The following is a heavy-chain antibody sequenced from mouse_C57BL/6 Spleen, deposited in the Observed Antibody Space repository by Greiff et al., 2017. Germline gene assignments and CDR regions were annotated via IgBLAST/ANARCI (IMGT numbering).Heavy chain of an antibody. CDR2: MYPGSGNT. J-gene: IGHJ3*01. Sequence: QVQLQQSGPELVKPGASVKISCKASGYTFTDYYINWVKQRPGQGLEWIGWMYPGSGNTKYNEKFKGKATLTVDTSSSTAYMQLSSLTSEDSAVYFCARGSGFAYWGQGTLVTVSA. CDR1: GYTFTDYY. CDR3: ARGSGFAY. V-gene: IGHV1-84*01.